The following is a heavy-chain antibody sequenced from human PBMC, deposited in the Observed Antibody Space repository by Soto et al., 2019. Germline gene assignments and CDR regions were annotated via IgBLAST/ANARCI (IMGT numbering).Heavy chain of an antibody. V-gene: IGHV4-31*03. J-gene: IGHJ4*02. D-gene: IGHD2-2*01. CDR1: GGSISSGGYY. CDR3: ARRIPAAISNYFDY. Sequence: QVQLQESGPGLVKPSQTLSLTCTVSGGSISSGGYYWSWIRQHPGKGLEWIGYIYYSGSTYYNPSLKSRVTISVDTSKNQFSLKLSSVTAEDTAVYYCARRIPAAISNYFDYWGQGTLVTVSS. CDR2: IYYSGST.